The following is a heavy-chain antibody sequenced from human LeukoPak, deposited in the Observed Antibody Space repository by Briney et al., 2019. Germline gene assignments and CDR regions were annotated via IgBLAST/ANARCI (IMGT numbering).Heavy chain of an antibody. CDR3: AKFKAVGASFPAPFDY. J-gene: IGHJ4*02. D-gene: IGHD1-26*01. V-gene: IGHV3-23*01. CDR1: GFTFSSYA. Sequence: PGGSLRPSCAASGFTFSSYAMSWVRQAPGKGLEWVSAISGSGGSTYYADSVKGRFTISRDNSKNTLYLQMNSLRAEDTAVYYCAKFKAVGASFPAPFDYWGQGTLVTVSS. CDR2: ISGSGGST.